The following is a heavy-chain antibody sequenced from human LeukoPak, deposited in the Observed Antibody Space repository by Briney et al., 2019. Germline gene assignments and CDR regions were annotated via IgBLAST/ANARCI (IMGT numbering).Heavy chain of an antibody. CDR2: MNPNSGNT. CDR1: GYTFTSYD. Sequence: PGASVKVSCKASGYTFTSYDINWVRQATGQGLEWMGWMNPNSGNTGYAQKFQGRVTMTRNTSISTAYMELSRLRSDDTAVYYCARSVVVTAIPKKPFDYWGQGTLVTVSS. CDR3: ARSVVVTAIPKKPFDY. D-gene: IGHD2-21*02. J-gene: IGHJ4*02. V-gene: IGHV1-8*01.